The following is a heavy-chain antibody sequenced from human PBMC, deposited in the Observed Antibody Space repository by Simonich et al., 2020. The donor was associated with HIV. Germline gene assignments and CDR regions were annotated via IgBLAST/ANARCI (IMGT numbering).Heavy chain of an antibody. CDR3: AREGAATRYFDS. CDR1: GGSISSYY. CDR2: IYYSGST. Sequence: HVQLQESGPGLVKPSEALSLTCTVSGGSISSYYWSWIRQPPGKGLEWIGYIYYSGSTNYNPSLKSRVNISVDTSKNQFSLKLRSVTAADTAVYYCAREGAATRYFDSWGQGTLVTVSS. V-gene: IGHV4-59*12. J-gene: IGHJ4*02. D-gene: IGHD3-9*01.